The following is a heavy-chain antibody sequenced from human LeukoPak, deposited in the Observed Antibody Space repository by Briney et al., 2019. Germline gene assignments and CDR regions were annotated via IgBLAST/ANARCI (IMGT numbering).Heavy chain of an antibody. J-gene: IGHJ4*02. Sequence: GASVKVSCKASGYTFTSYDINWVRQATGQGLEWMGWMNPNSGNTGYAQKFQGRVTMTRNTSISTAYMELSSLRSEDTAEYYCARAPPRYSSSSRHFDYWGQGTLVTVSS. D-gene: IGHD6-6*01. CDR2: MNPNSGNT. V-gene: IGHV1-8*01. CDR3: ARAPPRYSSSSRHFDY. CDR1: GYTFTSYD.